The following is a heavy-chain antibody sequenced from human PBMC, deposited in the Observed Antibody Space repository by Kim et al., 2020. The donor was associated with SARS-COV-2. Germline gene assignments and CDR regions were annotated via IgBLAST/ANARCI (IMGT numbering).Heavy chain of an antibody. Sequence: SETLSLTCTVSGGSISSYYWSWIRQPPGKGLEWIGYIYYSGSTNYNPSLKSRVTISVDTSKNQFSLKLSSVTAADTAVYYCARRVSAAPTFDYWGQGTLVTVSS. CDR3: ARRVSAAPTFDY. D-gene: IGHD6-13*01. CDR2: IYYSGST. J-gene: IGHJ4*02. V-gene: IGHV4-59*08. CDR1: GGSISSYY.